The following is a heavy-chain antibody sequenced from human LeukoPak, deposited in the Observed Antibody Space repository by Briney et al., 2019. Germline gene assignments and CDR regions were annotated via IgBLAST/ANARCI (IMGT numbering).Heavy chain of an antibody. J-gene: IGHJ4*02. D-gene: IGHD6-13*01. V-gene: IGHV4-34*01. CDR1: GGSFSGYY. Sequence: SETLSPTCAVYGGSFSGYYWSWIRQPPGKGLEWIGEINHSGSTNYNPSLKSRVTISVDTSKNQFSLKLSSVTAADTAVYYCARDHSSSSEDYWGQGTLVTVSS. CDR3: ARDHSSSSEDY. CDR2: INHSGST.